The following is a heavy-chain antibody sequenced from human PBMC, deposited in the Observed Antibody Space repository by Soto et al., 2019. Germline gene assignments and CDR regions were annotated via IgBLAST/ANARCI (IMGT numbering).Heavy chain of an antibody. D-gene: IGHD6-19*01. Sequence: RRLSCAASGFTFSSYEMNWVRQAPGKGLEWVSYISSSGSTIYYADSVKGRFTISRDNAKNSLYLQMNSLRAEDTAVYYCARGGSSGWYLAAWGQGTLVTVSS. CDR3: ARGGSSGWYLAA. J-gene: IGHJ5*02. CDR2: ISSSGSTI. V-gene: IGHV3-48*03. CDR1: GFTFSSYE.